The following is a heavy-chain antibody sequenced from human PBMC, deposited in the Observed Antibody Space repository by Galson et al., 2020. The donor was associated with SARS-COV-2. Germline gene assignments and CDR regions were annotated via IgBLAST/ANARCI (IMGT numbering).Heavy chain of an antibody. CDR1: GFSFSSPTVS. CDR2: IYWDDDK. V-gene: IGHV2-5*02. Sequence: SGPTLANPTQTLTLTCTFSGFSFSSPTVSVAWIRQSQGKALEWLALIYWDDDKRYSPSLRSRLTLTRDTSKNQVVLTMTNMNPVDTGTYFCAHSRVGPNYYFFYGMDVWGQGTTVTVSS. J-gene: IGHJ6*02. CDR3: AHSRVGPNYYFFYGMDV.